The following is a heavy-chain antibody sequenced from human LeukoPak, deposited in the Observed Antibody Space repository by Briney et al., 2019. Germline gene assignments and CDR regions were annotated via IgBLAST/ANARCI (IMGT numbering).Heavy chain of an antibody. Sequence: SETLSLTCTVSGGSISTGSYYWSWIRQPAGKGLEWIGRIYTSGSTNYNPSLKSRVTISVDTSKNQFSLKLSSVTAADTAVYYCARINGIAAAGTAGDYYYYMDVWGKGTTVTVSS. D-gene: IGHD6-13*01. V-gene: IGHV4-61*02. CDR3: ARINGIAAAGTAGDYYYYMDV. CDR1: GGSISTGSYY. J-gene: IGHJ6*03. CDR2: IYTSGST.